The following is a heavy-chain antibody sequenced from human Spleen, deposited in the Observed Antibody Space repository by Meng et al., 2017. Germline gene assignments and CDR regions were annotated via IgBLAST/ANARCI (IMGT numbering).Heavy chain of an antibody. D-gene: IGHD6-13*01. Sequence: GESLKISCVASGFTFSSYWMHWVRQDPGKGLVWVSRINTDGSTTSYVDSVKGRFTISRDNAKNTLYLQMNSLRAEDTAVYYCARDLGGIFAYWGQGALVTVSS. CDR3: ARDLGGIFAY. J-gene: IGHJ4*02. V-gene: IGHV3-74*01. CDR2: INTDGSTT. CDR1: GFTFSSYW.